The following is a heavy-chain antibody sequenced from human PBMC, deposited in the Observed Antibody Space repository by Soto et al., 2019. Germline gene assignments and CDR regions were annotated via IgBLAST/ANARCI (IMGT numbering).Heavy chain of an antibody. V-gene: IGHV3-23*04. J-gene: IGHJ6*02. CDR1: GFSCRDNV. D-gene: IGHD3-10*01. CDR2: ITDNGGST. Sequence: EVQLVEAGGGVVQRGGSLRLSCAASGFSCRDNVMNWVGQAPGKGLAWVSGITDNGGSTYYVDSVKVRCTISRDNSKNTLFLQMNSLRAEDTAIYYCAKEVYGAARGAMDVWGQGTTVTVSS. CDR3: AKEVYGAARGAMDV.